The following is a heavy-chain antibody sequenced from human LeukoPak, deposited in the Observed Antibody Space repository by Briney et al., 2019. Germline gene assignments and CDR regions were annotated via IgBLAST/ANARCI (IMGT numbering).Heavy chain of an antibody. CDR2: INPNSGGT. CDR1: GYTFTGYY. D-gene: IGHD3-22*01. J-gene: IGHJ4*02. Sequence: ASVKVSCQASGYTFTGYYMHWVRPAPGQGLEWMGWINPNSGGTNYARKFQGRVTMTRDTSISTAYMELSRLRSDDTAVYYCAAPRFVQYYDSSGYYPLAYWGQGTLVTVSS. V-gene: IGHV1-2*02. CDR3: AAPRFVQYYDSSGYYPLAY.